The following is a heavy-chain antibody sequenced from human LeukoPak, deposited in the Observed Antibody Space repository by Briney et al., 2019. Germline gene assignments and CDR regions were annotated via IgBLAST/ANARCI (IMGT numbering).Heavy chain of an antibody. J-gene: IGHJ4*02. CDR2: FKSKTDGGTI. V-gene: IGHV3-15*07. D-gene: IGHD2-21*01. Sequence: GGSLRLSCAASGFTFNNAWMNWVRQAPGKGLEWVGRFKSKTDGGTIDYAAPVKGRFTISRDDSKSMMYLQMNSLKTEDTAVYYCITPLPYSAQGGQGTLVTVSS. CDR1: GFTFNNAW. CDR3: ITPLPYSAQ.